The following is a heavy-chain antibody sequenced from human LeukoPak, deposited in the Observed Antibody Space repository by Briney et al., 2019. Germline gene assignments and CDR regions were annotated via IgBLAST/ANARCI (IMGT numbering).Heavy chain of an antibody. J-gene: IGHJ4*02. CDR3: ARLYSYGLDY. CDR2: IYHSGST. D-gene: IGHD5-18*01. V-gene: IGHV4-59*08. Sequence: PSETLSLTCSISGGSISRYYWSWIRQPPGKGLEWIGCIYHSGSTYYNPSLKSRVTISVDTFKNQFSLNLSSVTAADTAVYYCARLYSYGLDYWGQGTLVTVPS. CDR1: GGSISRYY.